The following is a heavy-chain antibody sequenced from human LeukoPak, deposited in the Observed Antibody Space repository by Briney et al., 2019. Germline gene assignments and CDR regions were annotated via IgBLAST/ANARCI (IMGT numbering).Heavy chain of an antibody. Sequence: PSETLSLTCTVSGGSISSSSYYWGWIRHPPGKGLGWIGSIYYSGSTYYNPSLKRRVTISVDTSKNQFSLKLRAVTAPDTAVYYCAPQNYGDCESCSEYWGEGTVVTVSS. CDR2: IYYSGST. D-gene: IGHD4-17*01. J-gene: IGHJ4*02. CDR3: APQNYGDCESCSEY. V-gene: IGHV4-39*01. CDR1: GGSISSSSYY.